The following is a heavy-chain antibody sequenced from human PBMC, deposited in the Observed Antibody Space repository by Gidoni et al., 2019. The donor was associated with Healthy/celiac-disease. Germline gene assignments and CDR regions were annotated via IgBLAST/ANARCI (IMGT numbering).Heavy chain of an antibody. CDR3: ARSSGYFAYFDY. CDR2: IYYSGST. CDR1: GGSISSSSYY. Sequence: QLQLQESGPGLVKPSETLSLTCTVSGGSISSSSYYWGWIHQPPGKGLEWIGSIYYSGSTYYNPSLKSRVTISVDTSKNQFSLKLSSVTAADTAVYYCARSSGYFAYFDYWGQGTLVTVSS. D-gene: IGHD3-22*01. J-gene: IGHJ4*02. V-gene: IGHV4-39*01.